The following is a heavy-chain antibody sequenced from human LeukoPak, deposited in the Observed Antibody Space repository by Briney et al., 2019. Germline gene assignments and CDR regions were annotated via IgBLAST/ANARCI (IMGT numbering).Heavy chain of an antibody. CDR2: IWYDGSNK. CDR1: GFTFSSYG. CDR3: ARDTLLWFGETNPYYYGMDV. D-gene: IGHD3-10*01. Sequence: PGRSLRLSCAASGFTFSSYGMHWVRQAPGKGLEWVAVIWYDGSNKYYADSVKGRFTISRDNSKNTLYLQVNSLRAEDTAVYYCARDTLLWFGETNPYYYGMDVWGQGTTVTVSS. J-gene: IGHJ6*02. V-gene: IGHV3-33*01.